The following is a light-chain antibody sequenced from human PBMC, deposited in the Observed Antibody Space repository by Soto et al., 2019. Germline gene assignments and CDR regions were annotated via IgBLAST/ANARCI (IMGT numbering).Light chain of an antibody. J-gene: IGLJ3*02. V-gene: IGLV1-40*01. CDR3: QSYDSSLSVWV. CDR1: IYNIGAGFA. CDR2: ADS. Sequence: QSVLTQPPSMSGAPGQRVTISCTGSIYNIGAGFAVHWYQQLPGTAPKLLIFADSNRPSGVPDRFSGSKSGTSASLAIAGLQADDEADYYCQSYDSSLSVWVFGGGTKLTVL.